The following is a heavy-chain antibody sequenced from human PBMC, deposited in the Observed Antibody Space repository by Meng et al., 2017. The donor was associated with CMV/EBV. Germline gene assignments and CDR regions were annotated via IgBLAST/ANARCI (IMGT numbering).Heavy chain of an antibody. Sequence: SETLPLTCAVYGGSFSGYYWSWIRQPPGKGLEWIGEINHSGSTNYNPSLKSRVTISVDTSKNQFSLKLSSVTAADTAVYYCARGRYYYDFWSGYSANDYYYYGMDVWGQGTTVTVSS. D-gene: IGHD3-3*01. J-gene: IGHJ6*02. V-gene: IGHV4-34*01. CDR2: INHSGST. CDR1: GGSFSGYY. CDR3: ARGRYYYDFWSGYSANDYYYYGMDV.